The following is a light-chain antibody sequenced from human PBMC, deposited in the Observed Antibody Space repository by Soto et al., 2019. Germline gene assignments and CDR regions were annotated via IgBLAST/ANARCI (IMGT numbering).Light chain of an antibody. CDR2: RAS. CDR1: QSVDSL. J-gene: IGKJ5*01. CDR3: QQYNNWPIT. Sequence: EIVMTQSPATLSVSPGETATLSCKTSQSVDSLLAWYQQKPGQAPRLLIYRASTRTTGIPASFSGSGSGTEFPLTINRLQSEAFAVYYCQQYNNWPITFGQGTRLEIK. V-gene: IGKV3-15*01.